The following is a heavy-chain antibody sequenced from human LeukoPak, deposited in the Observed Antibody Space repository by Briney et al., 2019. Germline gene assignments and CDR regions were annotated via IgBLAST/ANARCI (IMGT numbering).Heavy chain of an antibody. CDR1: GGSISNYH. V-gene: IGHV4-4*07. CDR2: IYSNGGT. CDR3: ARGTYGMDV. J-gene: IGHJ6*02. Sequence: PSETLSLTCTVSGGSISNYHWSWIRQPAGEGLEWIGRIYSNGGTDYNPSPKSRVTMSVDTSKNQFSLKLSSVTAADTAIYYCARGTYGMDVWGQGTTVIVSS.